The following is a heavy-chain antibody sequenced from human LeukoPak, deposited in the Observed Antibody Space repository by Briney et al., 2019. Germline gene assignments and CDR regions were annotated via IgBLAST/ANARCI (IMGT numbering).Heavy chain of an antibody. D-gene: IGHD3-10*01. CDR2: ISHYKGNT. CDR3: ARQSYLGSGKRPRGHDALDI. CDR1: AYTFSNYG. Sequence: EASVKVPCKASAYTFSNYGISWVRQAPGQGLEWMGWISHYKGNTNYAQKLQGRVTMTTDTSQNTVYMELRSLRSDDTAVYFCARQSYLGSGKRPRGHDALDIWGEGTMVTVSS. J-gene: IGHJ3*02. V-gene: IGHV1-18*01.